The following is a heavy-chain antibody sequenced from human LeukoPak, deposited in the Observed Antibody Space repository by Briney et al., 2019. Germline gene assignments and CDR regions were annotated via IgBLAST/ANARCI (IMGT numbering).Heavy chain of an antibody. V-gene: IGHV3-74*01. CDR2: INSDGSST. CDR1: GFTFSSYW. Sequence: GGSLRLSCAASGFTFSSYWMHWVRHAPGKGLVWVSRINSDGSSTSYADSVKGRFTISRDNAKNTLYLQMNSLRAEDTAVHYCAREHYDFWSGFYYYYYGMDVWGQGTTVTVSS. CDR3: AREHYDFWSGFYYYYYGMDV. D-gene: IGHD3-3*01. J-gene: IGHJ6*02.